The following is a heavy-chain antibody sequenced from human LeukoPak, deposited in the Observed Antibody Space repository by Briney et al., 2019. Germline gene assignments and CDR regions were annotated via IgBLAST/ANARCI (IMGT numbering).Heavy chain of an antibody. J-gene: IGHJ4*02. V-gene: IGHV3-23*01. CDR3: AKSVRGIFDY. Sequence: PGGSLRLSCAASGFTFHNNGMSWVRQAPGKGLEWVSAISGSSRSTYHAESVKGRFTISRDNSKNTLYLQMNSLRAEDTAVYYCAKSVRGIFDYWGQGTLVTVSS. D-gene: IGHD3-10*01. CDR2: ISGSSRST. CDR1: GFTFHNNG.